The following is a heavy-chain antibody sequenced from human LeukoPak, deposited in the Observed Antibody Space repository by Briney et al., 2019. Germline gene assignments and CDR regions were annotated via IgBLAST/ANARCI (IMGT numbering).Heavy chain of an antibody. V-gene: IGHV3-30*18. D-gene: IGHD1-26*01. Sequence: GGSLRLSCAASGFIFSNFGMQWVRQSPGKGLEWVAITSYDGSKESFGDSVKGRFIISRDNSNSMLYLQMNSLRFEGTALYYCAKDPLSRVSGRVSDGFDVWGQGTMVTVSS. CDR2: TSYDGSKE. CDR1: GFIFSNFG. J-gene: IGHJ3*01. CDR3: AKDPLSRVSGRVSDGFDV.